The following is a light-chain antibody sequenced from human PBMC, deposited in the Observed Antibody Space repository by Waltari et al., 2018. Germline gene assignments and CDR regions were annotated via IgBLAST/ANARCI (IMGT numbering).Light chain of an antibody. V-gene: IGKV1-39*01. CDR3: QQRDSIPRP. CDR2: TAS. Sequence: DIQMPRSPSSLSASVVAIVTITCRASETINIYLNWYQQKPGKAPKLLINTASRLQSGVPSRFSGSGAGTDSTHNISTLEHEDFATYYCQQRDSIPRPFGGGTKVEIK. J-gene: IGKJ4*02. CDR1: ETINIY.